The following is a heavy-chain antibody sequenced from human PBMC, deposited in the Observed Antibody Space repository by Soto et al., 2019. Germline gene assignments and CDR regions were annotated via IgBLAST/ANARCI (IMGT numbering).Heavy chain of an antibody. CDR2: ISSDVVNY. V-gene: IGHV3-30-3*01. CDR1: GFTFSSFD. J-gene: IGHJ4*02. CDR3: ARGGAWTPEGLGY. Sequence: QVQLMESGGGVVQPGRSLRLSCAASGFTFSSFDMHWVRQASGKGLEWLAVISSDVVNYYYAESVKGRFTISRDNSKNTLYLQMNSLSNEDTAVYYCARGGAWTPEGLGYWGQGTLVTVSS. D-gene: IGHD2-15*01.